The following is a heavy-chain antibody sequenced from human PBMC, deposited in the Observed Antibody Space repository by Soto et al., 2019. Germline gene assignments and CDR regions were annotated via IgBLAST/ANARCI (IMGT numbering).Heavy chain of an antibody. D-gene: IGHD6-13*01. J-gene: IGHJ6*02. Sequence: QVQLVQSGAEVKKPGSSVKVSCKASGGTFSSYTISWVRQAPGQGLEWVGRIIPILGIANYAQKFQGRVTITADKSTSTAYMELSSLRSEDTAVYYCARDLAAAGYYYGMDVWGQGTTVTVSS. V-gene: IGHV1-69*08. CDR1: GGTFSSYT. CDR2: IIPILGIA. CDR3: ARDLAAAGYYYGMDV.